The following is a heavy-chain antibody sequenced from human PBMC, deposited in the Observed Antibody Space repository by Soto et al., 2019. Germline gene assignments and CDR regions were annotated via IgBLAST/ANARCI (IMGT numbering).Heavy chain of an antibody. CDR3: VRDMDVSGYARFDY. Sequence: EVQLVESGGGLVQPGRSLRLSCAASGFTFDDHAMHWVRQVPGKGLEWVSGISWNSGNIGYADSVKGRFTISRDNAENSLYLQRNSLRVEDTALYYCVRDMDVSGYARFDYWGQGTLVTVSS. J-gene: IGHJ4*02. CDR1: GFTFDDHA. V-gene: IGHV3-9*01. CDR2: ISWNSGNI. D-gene: IGHD3-22*01.